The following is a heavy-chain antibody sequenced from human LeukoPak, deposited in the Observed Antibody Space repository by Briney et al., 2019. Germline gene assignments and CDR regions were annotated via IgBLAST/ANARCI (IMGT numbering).Heavy chain of an antibody. D-gene: IGHD3-22*01. CDR1: GFTFSSYS. V-gene: IGHV3-21*04. J-gene: IGHJ4*02. CDR3: AKAFTYDSSGYYLYYFDY. Sequence: PGGSLRLSCAASGFTFSSYSMNWVRQAPGKGLEWVSSISSSSSYIYYADSVKGRFTISRDNAKNSLYLQMNSLRAEDTAVYYCAKAFTYDSSGYYLYYFDYWGQGTLVTVSS. CDR2: ISSSSSYI.